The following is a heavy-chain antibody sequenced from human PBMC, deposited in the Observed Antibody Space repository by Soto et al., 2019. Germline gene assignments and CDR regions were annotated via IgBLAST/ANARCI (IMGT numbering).Heavy chain of an antibody. V-gene: IGHV3-30*18. CDR1: GFTFSSYG. CDR3: AKDRRVGATTWLRGMDV. CDR2: ISYDGSNK. J-gene: IGHJ6*02. Sequence: QVQLVESGGGVVQPGRSLRLSCAAYGFTFSSYGMHWVRQAPGKGLEWVAVISYDGSNKYYADSVKGRFTISRDNSKNTLYLQMNSLRAEDTAVYYCAKDRRVGATTWLRGMDVWGQGTTVTVSS. D-gene: IGHD1-26*01.